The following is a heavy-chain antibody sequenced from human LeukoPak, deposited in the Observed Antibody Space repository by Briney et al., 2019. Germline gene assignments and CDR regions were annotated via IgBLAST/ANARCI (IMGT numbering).Heavy chain of an antibody. CDR1: GYTFTSYD. J-gene: IGHJ4*02. V-gene: IGHV1-8*03. D-gene: IGHD5-12*01. Sequence: GGSVEVSCKASGYTFTSYDINWVRQATGQGLEWMGWMNPNSGNTGYAQKFQGRVTITRNTSISTAYMELSSLRSEDTAVYYCARQPGYSGYDYDYWGRGTLVTVSS. CDR3: ARQPGYSGYDYDY. CDR2: MNPNSGNT.